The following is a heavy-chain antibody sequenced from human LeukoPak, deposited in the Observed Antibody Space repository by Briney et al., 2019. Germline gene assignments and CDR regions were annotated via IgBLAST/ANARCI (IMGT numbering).Heavy chain of an antibody. CDR2: MNPNSGNT. V-gene: IGHV1-8*03. D-gene: IGHD3-22*01. CDR3: ASGRGYYYDSSGYSEFDY. CDR1: GYTFTSYD. Sequence: ASVKVSCKASGYTFTSYDINWVRQATGQGLEWMGWMNPNSGNTGYAQKFQGRVTITRNTSISTAYMELSSLRSEDTAVYYCASGRGYYYDSSGYSEFDYWGQGTLVTVSS. J-gene: IGHJ4*02.